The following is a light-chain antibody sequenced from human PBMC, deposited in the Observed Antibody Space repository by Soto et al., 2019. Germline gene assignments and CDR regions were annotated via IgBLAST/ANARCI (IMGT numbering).Light chain of an antibody. Sequence: IALTQTPLSHSVTPGQPASISCKSTQSLLQSDRKTYLYWFFQRPGQPPQILTYEASKQFAGVPGRFSGSGSGKEFTLKTSRVEPEDIGVYYCMQCAQLPRTFGPGTKLEIK. V-gene: IGKV2D-29*01. CDR2: EAS. CDR1: QSLLQSDRKTY. CDR3: MQCAQLPRT. J-gene: IGKJ2*01.